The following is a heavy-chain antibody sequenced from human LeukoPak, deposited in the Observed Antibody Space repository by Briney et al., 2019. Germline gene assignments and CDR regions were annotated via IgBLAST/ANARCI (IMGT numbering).Heavy chain of an antibody. CDR1: GSTFSSYG. CDR2: ISYDGSNK. Sequence: RGSLRLSCAASGSTFSSYGMHWVSQAPGKGLEWVAVISYDGSNKYYADSVKGRFTISRDNSKNTLYLQMSSLRAEDTAVYYCAKGPLAAAGSLPPFDYWGQGTLVTVSS. CDR3: AKGPLAAAGSLPPFDY. J-gene: IGHJ4*01. V-gene: IGHV3-30*18. D-gene: IGHD6-13*01.